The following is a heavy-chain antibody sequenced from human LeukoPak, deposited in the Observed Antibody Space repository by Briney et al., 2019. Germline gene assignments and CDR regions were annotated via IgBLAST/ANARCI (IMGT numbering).Heavy chain of an antibody. Sequence: SETLSLTCTVSGGSISSGLYYWSWIRQPAGKGLEWIGRIYTSGSTNYNPSLKSRVTISVDTSKNQFSLRLSSVTAADTAVYYCARVKPWSLTFYMDVWGKGTTITISS. CDR1: GGSISSGLYY. CDR2: IYTSGST. V-gene: IGHV4-61*02. J-gene: IGHJ6*03. CDR3: ARVKPWSLTFYMDV.